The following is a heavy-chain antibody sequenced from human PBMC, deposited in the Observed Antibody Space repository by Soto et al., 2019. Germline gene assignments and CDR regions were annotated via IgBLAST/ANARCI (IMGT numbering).Heavy chain of an antibody. J-gene: IGHJ4*02. D-gene: IGHD5-12*01. CDR3: ATGRYSGYGTDY. V-gene: IGHV1-24*01. CDR2: FDPEGGET. Sequence: ASVKVSCKVSGYTLTELSMHWVRQAPGKGLEWMGGFDPEGGETIYAQKFQGRVTMTEDTSTDTAYMELSSLRSEDTAVYYCATGRYSGYGTDYWGQGTLVTVSS. CDR1: GYTLTELS.